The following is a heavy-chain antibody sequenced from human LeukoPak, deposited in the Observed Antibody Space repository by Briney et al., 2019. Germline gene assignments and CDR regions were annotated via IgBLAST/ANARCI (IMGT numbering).Heavy chain of an antibody. J-gene: IGHJ5*02. D-gene: IGHD4-17*01. CDR2: INHSGST. CDR3: ARTAPYGDYEYWFDP. CDR1: GGSFSGYY. V-gene: IGHV4-34*01. Sequence: SETLSLTCAVYGGSFSGYYWSWIRQPPGKGLEWIGEINHSGSTNYNPSLKSRVTISVDTSKNQFSLKLSSVTAADTAVYYCARTAPYGDYEYWFDPWGQGTLVTVSS.